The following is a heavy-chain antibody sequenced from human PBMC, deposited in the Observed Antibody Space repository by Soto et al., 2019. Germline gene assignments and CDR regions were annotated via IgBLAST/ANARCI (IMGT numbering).Heavy chain of an antibody. CDR2: IIPKYGTT. Sequence: QVQLMQSGAEVTKPGSSVKVSCKASGGTFNTFGISWVRQAPGQGLEWMGGIIPKYGTTNYARRFQGRVTITAEESTTTAYLELSSLKHGDTGIYYCARTRQRRPVFYVDYWGQGTPISVTS. D-gene: IGHD2-2*01. V-gene: IGHV1-69*01. CDR1: GGTFNTFG. J-gene: IGHJ4*02. CDR3: ARTRQRRPVFYVDY.